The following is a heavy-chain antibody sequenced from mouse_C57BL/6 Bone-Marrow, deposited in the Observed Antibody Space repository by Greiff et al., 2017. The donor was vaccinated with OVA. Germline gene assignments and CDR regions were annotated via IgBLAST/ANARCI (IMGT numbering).Heavy chain of an antibody. CDR3: VRRGFYYYGSSLYYFDY. V-gene: IGHV10-1*01. CDR2: IRSKSNNYAT. D-gene: IGHD1-1*01. J-gene: IGHJ2*01. CDR1: GFSFNTYA. Sequence: EVMLVESGGGLVQPKGSLKLSCAASGFSFNTYAMNWVRQAPGKGLEWVARIRSKSNNYATYYADSVKDRFTISRDDSESMLYLQMNNLKTEETAMYYCVRRGFYYYGSSLYYFDYWGQGTTLTVSS.